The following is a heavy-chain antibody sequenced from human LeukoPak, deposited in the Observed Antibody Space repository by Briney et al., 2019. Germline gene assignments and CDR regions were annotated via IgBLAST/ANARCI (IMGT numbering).Heavy chain of an antibody. CDR3: AGISGWGPNDAFDI. CDR2: IYYSGST. CDR1: GGSISSGGYS. J-gene: IGHJ3*02. D-gene: IGHD6-19*01. V-gene: IGHV4-61*08. Sequence: SQTLSLTCAVSGGSISSGGYSWSWIRQPPGKGLEWIGYIYYSGSTNYNPSLKSRVTISVDTSKNQFSLKLSSVTAADTAVYYCAGISGWGPNDAFDIWGQGTMVTVSS.